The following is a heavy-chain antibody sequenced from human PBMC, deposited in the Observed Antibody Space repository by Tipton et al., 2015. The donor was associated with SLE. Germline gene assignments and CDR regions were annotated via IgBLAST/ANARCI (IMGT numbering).Heavy chain of an antibody. J-gene: IGHJ5*02. CDR3: ASGDYYDSPGWFDP. Sequence: TLSLTCTVSGGSISSGGYYWSWIHQHPGKGLEWIGYIYYSGSTYYNPSLKSRVTISVDTSKNQFSLKLSSVTAADTAVYYCASGDYYDSPGWFDPWGQGTLVTVSS. V-gene: IGHV4-31*03. CDR1: GGSISSGGYY. CDR2: IYYSGST. D-gene: IGHD3-22*01.